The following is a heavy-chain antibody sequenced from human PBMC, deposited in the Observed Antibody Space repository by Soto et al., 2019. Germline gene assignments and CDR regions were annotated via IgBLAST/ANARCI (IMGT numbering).Heavy chain of an antibody. D-gene: IGHD1-7*01. Sequence: GGSLRLSCAASGFTFSSYAMHWVRQAPGKGLEWVAVISYDGSNKYYADSVKGRFTISRDNSKNTLYLQMNSLRAEDTAVYYCARDYSGTTYFDYWGQGTLVTVSS. J-gene: IGHJ4*02. V-gene: IGHV3-30-3*01. CDR2: ISYDGSNK. CDR3: ARDYSGTTYFDY. CDR1: GFTFSSYA.